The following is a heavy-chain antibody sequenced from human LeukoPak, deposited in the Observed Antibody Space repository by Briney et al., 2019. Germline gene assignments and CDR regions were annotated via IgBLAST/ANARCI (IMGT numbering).Heavy chain of an antibody. CDR3: ARAPYSSGSNYYMDV. D-gene: IGHD6-19*01. CDR2: IKYDGSET. CDR1: GFTFSRNW. J-gene: IGHJ6*03. Sequence: GGSLRLSCAASGFTFSRNWMSWVRQAPGKGLEWVANIKYDGSETFYVDSVKGRFTISRDNAKNSLYLQMNSLRAEDTAVFYCARAPYSSGSNYYMDVWGKGATVTISS. V-gene: IGHV3-7*01.